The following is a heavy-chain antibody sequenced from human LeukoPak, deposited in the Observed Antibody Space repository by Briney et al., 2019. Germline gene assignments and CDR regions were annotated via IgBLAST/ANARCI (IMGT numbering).Heavy chain of an antibody. D-gene: IGHD3-10*01. CDR3: ARDTYGSDY. J-gene: IGHJ4*02. CDR2: ITPSDGST. Sequence: ASVKVSCKAPGYTFSDHHMHWVRQAPGQGLEWMGKITPSDGSTTYTQKFQDRVTMTRDTSTSTVYMELNSLSSEDTALYYCARDTYGSDYWGQGTLVTVSS. V-gene: IGHV1-46*01. CDR1: GYTFSDHH.